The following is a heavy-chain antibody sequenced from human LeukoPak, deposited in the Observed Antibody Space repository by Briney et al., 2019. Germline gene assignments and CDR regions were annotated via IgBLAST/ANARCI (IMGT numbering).Heavy chain of an antibody. CDR2: INPSGGST. J-gene: IGHJ4*02. Sequence: GASVKVSCKASGYTFTSYYMHWVRQAPGQGLEWMGIINPSGGSTSYAQKFQGRVTRTRDTSISTAYMELSRLRSDDTAVYYCARGQYCSSTSCSFDYWGQGTLVTVSS. CDR1: GYTFTSYY. CDR3: ARGQYCSSTSCSFDY. V-gene: IGHV1-46*01. D-gene: IGHD2-2*01.